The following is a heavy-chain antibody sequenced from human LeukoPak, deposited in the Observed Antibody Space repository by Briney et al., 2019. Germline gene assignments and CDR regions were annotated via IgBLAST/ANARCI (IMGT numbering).Heavy chain of an antibody. CDR1: GFTFSSYW. CDR2: ISYDGSNK. Sequence: GGSLRLSCAASGFTFSSYWMSWVRQAPGKGLEWVAVISYDGSNKYYADSVKGRFTISRDDSKNTAYLQMNSLKTEDTAVYYCTRHEGLACSNYTDYWGQGTLVTVSS. D-gene: IGHD4-11*01. J-gene: IGHJ4*02. CDR3: TRHEGLACSNYTDY. V-gene: IGHV3-30*03.